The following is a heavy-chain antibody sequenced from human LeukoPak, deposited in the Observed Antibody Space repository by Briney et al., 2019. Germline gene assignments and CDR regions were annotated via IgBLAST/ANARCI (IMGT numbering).Heavy chain of an antibody. CDR1: IHSIKFYY. CDR2: IYSSGST. CDR3: ARQSTGSVYTSWFDP. D-gene: IGHD3-22*01. V-gene: IGHV4-59*08. J-gene: IGHJ5*02. Sequence: PSETLSLTCTVSIHSIKFYYWWCIRQPPGKGLEWIGYIYSSGSTSYNPSLKSRVTISVDTSKNQFSLKLRSVDAADTALYYCARQSTGSVYTSWFDPWGQGTLVTVSS.